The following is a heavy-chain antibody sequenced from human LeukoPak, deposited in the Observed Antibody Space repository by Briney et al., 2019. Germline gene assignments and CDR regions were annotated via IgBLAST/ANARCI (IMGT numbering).Heavy chain of an antibody. CDR2: ISPKSGDS. Sequence: GASVKVSCKASGYVFPGYYIYWVRQAPGQGLEWVGWISPKSGDSNYGQRFQGRVIMTRDTSTTTAYMEVSRLASDDTAVYYCTRGSSYGLPHQFWGQGTLVTVSS. D-gene: IGHD5-18*01. J-gene: IGHJ4*02. CDR3: TRGSSYGLPHQF. CDR1: GYVFPGYY. V-gene: IGHV1-2*02.